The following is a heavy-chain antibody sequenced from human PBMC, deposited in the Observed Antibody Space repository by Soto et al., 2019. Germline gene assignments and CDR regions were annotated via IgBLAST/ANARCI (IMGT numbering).Heavy chain of an antibody. Sequence: GGSLRLSCAASGFTLSSYSMNWVRQASGKGLEWVASISSSSTHIYYADSVKGRFTISRDNARNSLYLQMNSLRAEDTAVYYCVRERGLSSFYGMDVWGQGTTVTVSS. D-gene: IGHD2-21*02. J-gene: IGHJ6*02. CDR3: VRERGLSSFYGMDV. CDR1: GFTLSSYS. V-gene: IGHV3-21*01. CDR2: ISSSSTHI.